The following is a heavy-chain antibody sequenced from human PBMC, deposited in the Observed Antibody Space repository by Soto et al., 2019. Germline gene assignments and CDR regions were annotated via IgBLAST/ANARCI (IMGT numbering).Heavy chain of an antibody. V-gene: IGHV3-23*01. CDR3: AKLDYYDSSDYYDGNYFDY. CDR2: ISGRGGST. D-gene: IGHD3-22*01. CDR1: GFTFRSYV. Sequence: EVQLLESGGGLVQPGGSLRLSCAASGFTFRSYVMSWVRQAPGRGLEWVSGISGRGGSTYYADSVKGRFTISRDNSKNTLYLQMNSLRAEDTAVYYCAKLDYYDSSDYYDGNYFDYWGQGTLVSVSS. J-gene: IGHJ4*02.